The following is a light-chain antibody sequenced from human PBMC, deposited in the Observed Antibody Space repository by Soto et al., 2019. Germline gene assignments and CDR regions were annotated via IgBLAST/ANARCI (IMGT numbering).Light chain of an antibody. V-gene: IGKV1-9*01. CDR3: QQLNSYPRLT. J-gene: IGKJ4*01. Sequence: IQLTQSPSSLSASVGDRVTITCRASQGISSYLAWYQQKPGKAPKLLIYAASTLQRGVPSRFSGSGSGTDFNLTISSLQPEDFATYYCQQLNSYPRLTFGGGTKVEIK. CDR1: QGISSY. CDR2: AAS.